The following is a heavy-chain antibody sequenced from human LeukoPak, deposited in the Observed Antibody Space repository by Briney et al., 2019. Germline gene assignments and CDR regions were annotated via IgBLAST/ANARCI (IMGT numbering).Heavy chain of an antibody. CDR1: GGSISSYY. Sequence: SETLSLTCTVSGGSISSYYWSWIRQPPGKGLEWIGYIYYSGSTNYNPSLKSRVTISVDTSKNQFSLKLSSVTAADTAVYYCARGGQRSSGWYGAFDIWGQGTMVTVSS. CDR3: ARGGQRSSGWYGAFDI. V-gene: IGHV4-59*08. J-gene: IGHJ3*02. CDR2: IYYSGST. D-gene: IGHD6-19*01.